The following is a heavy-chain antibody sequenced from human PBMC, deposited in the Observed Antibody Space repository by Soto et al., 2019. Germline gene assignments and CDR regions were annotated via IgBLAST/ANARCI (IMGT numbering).Heavy chain of an antibody. Sequence: EVQLLESGGALVQPGGSLRLSCAASGFTFSSYAMSWVRQAPGKGLEWVSAISGSGGSTYYADSVKGRFTISRDNSKNTLYLQMNSLRAEDTAVYYCAKGPVWWLTVSYFDYWGQGTLVTVSS. CDR3: AKGPVWWLTVSYFDY. D-gene: IGHD5-12*01. V-gene: IGHV3-23*01. CDR1: GFTFSSYA. J-gene: IGHJ4*02. CDR2: ISGSGGST.